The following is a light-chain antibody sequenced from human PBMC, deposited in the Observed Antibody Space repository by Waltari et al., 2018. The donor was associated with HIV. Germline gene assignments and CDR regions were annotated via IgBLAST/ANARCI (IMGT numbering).Light chain of an antibody. CDR2: DVS. CDR1: SSDVGGYNY. CDR3: SSYTSSSTYV. J-gene: IGLJ1*01. Sequence: QSALTQPASVSGSPGQSIAISCTGTSSDVGGYNYVSGYQQHPGKVPKLMIFDVSNRPSGFSHRFAGSKSGNTASLAISGLQAEDEADYYCSSYTSSSTYVFGTGTKVTVL. V-gene: IGLV2-14*03.